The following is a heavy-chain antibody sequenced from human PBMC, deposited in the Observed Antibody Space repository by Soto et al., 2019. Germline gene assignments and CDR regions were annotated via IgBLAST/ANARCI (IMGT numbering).Heavy chain of an antibody. Sequence: SETLSLTCTVSDGSISSSGYFWGWLRQPPGKGLEWIANIHYSGSTYYNPSLKSRVTISVDTSKNQFSLKLSSVTAADTAVYYCARRGDILSGWFDYWGQGTLVTVSS. D-gene: IGHD3-9*01. J-gene: IGHJ4*02. V-gene: IGHV4-39*01. CDR1: DGSISSSGYF. CDR3: ARRGDILSGWFDY. CDR2: IHYSGST.